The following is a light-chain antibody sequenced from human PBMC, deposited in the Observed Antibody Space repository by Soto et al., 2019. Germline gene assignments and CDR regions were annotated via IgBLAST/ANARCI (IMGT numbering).Light chain of an antibody. Sequence: EIVLTQSPGTLSLSPGERATLSCRASQSVSNNYLAWYQQKPGQAPRLLIYGASNRATGIPDRFSGSGSGTDFTLTISRLEPEDFAVYYCLQDSSSGTFGQGTKVDIK. J-gene: IGKJ1*01. V-gene: IGKV3-20*01. CDR2: GAS. CDR3: LQDSSSGT. CDR1: QSVSNNY.